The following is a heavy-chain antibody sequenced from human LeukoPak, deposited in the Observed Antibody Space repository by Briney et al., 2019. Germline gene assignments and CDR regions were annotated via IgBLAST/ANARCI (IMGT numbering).Heavy chain of an antibody. CDR1: GGSISSYY. V-gene: IGHV4-59*01. CDR3: ARGGYDSSGYYLGDY. J-gene: IGHJ4*02. Sequence: SETLSLTCTVSGGSISSYYWSWIRQPPGKGLEWIGYIYYSGSTNYNPSLKSRVTISVDTSKNQFSLKLSSVTAADTAVYCCARGGYDSSGYYLGDYWGQGTLVTVSS. D-gene: IGHD3-22*01. CDR2: IYYSGST.